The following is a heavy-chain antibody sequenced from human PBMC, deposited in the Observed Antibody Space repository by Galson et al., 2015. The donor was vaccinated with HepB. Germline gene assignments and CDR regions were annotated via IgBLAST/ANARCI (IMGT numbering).Heavy chain of an antibody. CDR1: GYTFTSYY. D-gene: IGHD3-10*01. CDR2: INPSGGST. V-gene: IGHV1-46*01. Sequence: SVKVSCKASGYTFTSYYLHWVRQAPGQGLEWMGIINPSGGSTSYAQKFQGRVTMTRDTSTSTVYMELSSLRSEDTAVYYCATKGYGSGSYINYWGQGTLVTVSS. J-gene: IGHJ4*02. CDR3: ATKGYGSGSYINY.